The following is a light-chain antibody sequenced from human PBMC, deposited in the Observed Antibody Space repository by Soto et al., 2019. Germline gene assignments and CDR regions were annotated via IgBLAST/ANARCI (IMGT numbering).Light chain of an antibody. J-gene: IGKJ3*01. Sequence: EIVLTQSPGTLSLSPGERATLSCRASQSVSSSYLAWYQQKPGQAPRLLIYGASSRATGIPDRFSGSGSGTDFTLTISRLEPEHFAVYYCQQYDSSLFTFGPGTKVNIK. CDR1: QSVSSSY. V-gene: IGKV3-20*01. CDR2: GAS. CDR3: QQYDSSLFT.